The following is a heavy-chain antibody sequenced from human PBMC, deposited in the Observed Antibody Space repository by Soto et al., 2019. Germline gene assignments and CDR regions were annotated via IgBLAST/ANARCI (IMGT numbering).Heavy chain of an antibody. V-gene: IGHV3-30*18. D-gene: IGHD6-6*01. CDR1: GFTFSSYG. J-gene: IGHJ6*03. Sequence: GGSLRLSCAASGFTFSSYGMHWVRQAPGKGLEWVAVISYDGSNKYYADSVKGRFTISRDNSKNTLYLQMNSLRAEDTAVYYCAKQPPPLVRVSYYYMDVWGKGTTVTVSS. CDR3: AKQPPPLVRVSYYYMDV. CDR2: ISYDGSNK.